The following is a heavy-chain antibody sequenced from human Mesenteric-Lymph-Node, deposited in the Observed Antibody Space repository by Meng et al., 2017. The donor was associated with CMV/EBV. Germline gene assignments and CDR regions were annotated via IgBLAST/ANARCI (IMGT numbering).Heavy chain of an antibody. V-gene: IGHV3-23*01. CDR1: GFTFRRSA. Sequence: SGFTFRRSAMSWVRQRTGKGLEWVTAISGIGTTMLFADSVRGRFSISRDNSKNTLYLQMDSLRVEDTAMYYCAHGGYCTSAACRQVDYWGQGTLVTVSS. J-gene: IGHJ4*02. CDR2: ISGIGTTM. CDR3: AHGGYCTSAACRQVDY. D-gene: IGHD2-8*01.